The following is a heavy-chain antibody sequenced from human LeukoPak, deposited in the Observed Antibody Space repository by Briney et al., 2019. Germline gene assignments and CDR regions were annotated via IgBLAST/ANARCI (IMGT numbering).Heavy chain of an antibody. V-gene: IGHV3-53*01. Sequence: PGGSLRLSCAASGFSVSGTHMTWVRQAPGKGLEWVSDMYTGGTTYYADSVSGRFTIFRDNAKNTLYLQMNSLRPEDTAVYYCAKDEATSGGGLASWGQGTLVIVSS. CDR3: AKDEATSGGGLAS. J-gene: IGHJ1*01. D-gene: IGHD3-16*01. CDR2: MYTGGTT. CDR1: GFSVSGTH.